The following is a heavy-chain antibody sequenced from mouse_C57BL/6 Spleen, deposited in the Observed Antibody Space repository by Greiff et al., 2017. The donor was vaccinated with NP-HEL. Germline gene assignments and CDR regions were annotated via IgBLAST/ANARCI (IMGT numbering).Heavy chain of an antibody. J-gene: IGHJ1*03. CDR3: ARNYGSSYWYFDV. CDR2: IYPRSGNT. V-gene: IGHV1-81*01. CDR1: GYTFTSYG. D-gene: IGHD1-1*01. Sequence: QVQLQQSGAELARPGASVKLSCKASGYTFTSYGISWVKQRTGQGLEWIGEIYPRSGNTYYNEKFKGKATLTADKSSSTAYMELLSLTSEDSAVYVCARNYGSSYWYFDVWGTGTTVTVSS.